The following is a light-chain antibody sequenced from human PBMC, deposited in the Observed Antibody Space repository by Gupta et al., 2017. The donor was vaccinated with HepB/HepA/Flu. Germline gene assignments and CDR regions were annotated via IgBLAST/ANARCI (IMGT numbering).Light chain of an antibody. CDR3: YSTDNTGHPI. J-gene: IGLJ2*01. V-gene: IGLV3-10*01. Sequence: SELTHPPSVSVSPGQTATMTCSGDILPRKYAYWYHPRPGQAPLLVIYEDRKRPAGIPERFSASSSGTVATLTISGAQGEEEGDYYCYSTDNTGHPIFGGGTKLPVL. CDR2: EDR. CDR1: ILPRKY.